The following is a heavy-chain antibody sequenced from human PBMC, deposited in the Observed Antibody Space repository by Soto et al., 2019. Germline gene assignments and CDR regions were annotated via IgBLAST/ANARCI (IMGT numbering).Heavy chain of an antibody. V-gene: IGHV4-4*07. CDR2: MYTSGIT. J-gene: IGHJ4*02. D-gene: IGHD2-2*01. Sequence: EILSLTGTVSGESVSGYYWYWIRQPAGKGLEWIGRMYTSGITNYSPSLKSRVTMSVDTSKNQFYLKLTSVTAADTAVYYCARDDKGVSAAMLYWGQGTLVTGSS. CDR3: ARDDKGVSAAMLY. CDR1: GESVSGYY.